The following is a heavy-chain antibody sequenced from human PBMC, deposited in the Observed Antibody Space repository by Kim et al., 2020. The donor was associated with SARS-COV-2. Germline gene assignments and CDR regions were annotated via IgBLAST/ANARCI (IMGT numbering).Heavy chain of an antibody. Sequence: SQTLSLTCAISGDSVSNGVAWAWIRQSPSGGLEWLGRTYYRSQWYYDFAASVKSRITINSDTSKNQFSLQLDSVTPEDTAVYYCARDPNWSLDYWGQGTLVTVSS. D-gene: IGHD1-1*01. CDR1: GDSVSNGVA. CDR2: TYYRSQWYY. CDR3: ARDPNWSLDY. J-gene: IGHJ4*02. V-gene: IGHV6-1*01.